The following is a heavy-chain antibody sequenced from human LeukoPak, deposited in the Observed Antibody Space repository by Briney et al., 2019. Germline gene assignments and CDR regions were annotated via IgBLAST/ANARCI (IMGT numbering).Heavy chain of an antibody. CDR1: GYTFTSYG. D-gene: IGHD3-10*01. J-gene: IGHJ6*03. Sequence: GASVKVSCKASGYTFTSYGISWVRQAPGQGLEWMGWISAYNGNTNYAQKLQGRVTMTTDTSTSTAYMELRSLRSDDTAVYYCARVDTLWFGELLTAYYYYYMDVWGKGTTVTISS. V-gene: IGHV1-18*01. CDR2: ISAYNGNT. CDR3: ARVDTLWFGELLTAYYYYYMDV.